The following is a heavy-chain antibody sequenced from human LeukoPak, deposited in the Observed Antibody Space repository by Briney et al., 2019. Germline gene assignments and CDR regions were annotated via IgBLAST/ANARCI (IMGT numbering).Heavy chain of an antibody. Sequence: ASVKVSCKASGYTLTGYYMHWVRQAPGQGLEWMGWINPNSGGTNYAQKFQGRVTMTRDTSISTAYMELSRLRSDDTAVYYCARAGELLWFGELFYYFDYWGQGTLVTVSS. CDR1: GYTLTGYY. V-gene: IGHV1-2*02. J-gene: IGHJ4*02. CDR3: ARAGELLWFGELFYYFDY. D-gene: IGHD3-10*01. CDR2: INPNSGGT.